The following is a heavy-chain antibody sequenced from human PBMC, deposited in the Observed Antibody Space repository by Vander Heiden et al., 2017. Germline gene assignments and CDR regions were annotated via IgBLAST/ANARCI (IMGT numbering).Heavy chain of an antibody. V-gene: IGHV3-23*01. CDR1: GFTFNSYA. CDR2: IGPSVSFT. J-gene: IGHJ2*01. Sequence: EVQLLESGGDLVQPGGSLRLPCAASGFTFNSYAMSWVREAPGKGLEWVSTIGPSVSFTYYADSVRGRFTISRNNSKNTLYLHMNGLRAEDTAIYHCAKSTEIKWGSTIGYWYFDLWGRGTLVTVSS. D-gene: IGHD1-26*01. CDR3: AKSTEIKWGSTIGYWYFDL.